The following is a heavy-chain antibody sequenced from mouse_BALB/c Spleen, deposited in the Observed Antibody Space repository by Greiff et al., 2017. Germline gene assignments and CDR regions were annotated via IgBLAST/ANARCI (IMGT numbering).Heavy chain of an antibody. CDR1: GYTFTSYW. CDR2: IYPSDSYT. CDR3: TRKGGAMDY. J-gene: IGHJ4*01. V-gene: IGHV1-69*02. Sequence: VQLQQPGAELVRPGASVKLSCKASGYTFTSYWINWVKQRPGQGLEWIGNIYPSDSYTNYNQKFKDKATLTVDKSSSTAYMQLSSPTSEDSAVYYCTRKGGAMDYWGQGTSVTVSS.